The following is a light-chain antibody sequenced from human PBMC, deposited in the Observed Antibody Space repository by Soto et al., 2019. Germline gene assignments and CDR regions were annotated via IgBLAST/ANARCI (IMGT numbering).Light chain of an antibody. CDR3: QQYGRSPPEFT. V-gene: IGKV3-20*01. Sequence: EIVLTQSPGTLSLSAGERATLSCRASQTITSNYLAWYQQKPGQAPRLLIFGASYRATGIPDRFSVSGSGTDFTLTISRLEPEDFVVYYCQQYGRSPPEFTFGPGTKVDIK. J-gene: IGKJ3*01. CDR1: QTITSNY. CDR2: GAS.